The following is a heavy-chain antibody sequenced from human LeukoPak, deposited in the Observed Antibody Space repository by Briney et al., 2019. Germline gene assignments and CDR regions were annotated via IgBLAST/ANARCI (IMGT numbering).Heavy chain of an antibody. D-gene: IGHD1-7*01. CDR3: ARGVRGSTSWNSYYNYFYLDV. CDR2: INYSGRT. CDR1: GGSINTSTYY. Sequence: LETLSLTCTVSGGSINTSTYYWGWIRQPPGKGLEWFGSINYSGRTNYYPSLTSRATLSIDTSKNQFSLKLSSVTVADTAVYYCARGVRGSTSWNSYYNYFYLDVWGKGTTVTVSS. V-gene: IGHV4-39*07. J-gene: IGHJ6*03.